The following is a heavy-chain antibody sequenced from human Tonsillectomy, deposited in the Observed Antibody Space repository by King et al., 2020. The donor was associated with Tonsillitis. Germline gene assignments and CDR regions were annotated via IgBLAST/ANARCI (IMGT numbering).Heavy chain of an antibody. CDR3: AKDRRVRGVMSFDY. V-gene: IGHV3-30*18. D-gene: IGHD3-10*01. CDR2: ISYDGSNK. Sequence: VQLVESGGGVVQPGRSLSLSSAASGFTFSSYGMHWVRQAPGKGLEWVAVISYDGSNKYYVDSVKGRFTISRDNSKNTLYVQMNSLRAEDTAVYYCAKDRRVRGVMSFDYWGQGTLVTVSS. J-gene: IGHJ4*02. CDR1: GFTFSSYG.